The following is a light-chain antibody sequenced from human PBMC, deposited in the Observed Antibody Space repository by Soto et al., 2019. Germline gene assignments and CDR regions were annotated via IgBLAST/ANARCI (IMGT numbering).Light chain of an antibody. CDR1: QSISTW. CDR2: KAS. V-gene: IGKV1-5*03. Sequence: DIQITQSPSTLSASVGDRVTITCRANQSISTWLAWYQQEPGKAPKLLIYKASHLDSGVPSRFSGSGSGTEFTLTISSLQPDDFATYYCQQYNSYSRTFGQGTKVEIK. CDR3: QQYNSYSRT. J-gene: IGKJ1*01.